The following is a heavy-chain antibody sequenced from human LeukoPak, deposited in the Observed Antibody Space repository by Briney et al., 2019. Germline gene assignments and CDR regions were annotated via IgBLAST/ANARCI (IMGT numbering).Heavy chain of an antibody. Sequence: ASVKVSCKASGYTFINYGVSWVRQAPGQGLEWMGWISAYNGNTNYAQNLQGRVTMTTDTSTSTGYLELRSLRSDDTAVYYCARGAYCGGDGTSSDAFDIWGQGTLVTVSS. CDR3: ARGAYCGGDGTSSDAFDI. D-gene: IGHD2-21*02. CDR1: GYTFINYG. V-gene: IGHV1-18*01. J-gene: IGHJ3*02. CDR2: ISAYNGNT.